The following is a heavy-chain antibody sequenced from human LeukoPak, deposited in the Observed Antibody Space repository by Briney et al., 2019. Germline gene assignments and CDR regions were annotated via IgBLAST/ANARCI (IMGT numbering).Heavy chain of an antibody. CDR1: GYTFTGYY. CDR2: INPNSGGT. V-gene: IGHV1-2*02. D-gene: IGHD3-22*01. J-gene: IGHJ1*01. CDR3: ARGDGYYDSSCQH. Sequence: ASVKVSCKASGYTFTGYYMHWVRQAPGQGLEWMGWINPNSGGTNYAQKFQGRVTMTRDTSISTAYMELSRLRSDDTAVYYCARGDGYYDSSCQHWGQGTLVTVSS.